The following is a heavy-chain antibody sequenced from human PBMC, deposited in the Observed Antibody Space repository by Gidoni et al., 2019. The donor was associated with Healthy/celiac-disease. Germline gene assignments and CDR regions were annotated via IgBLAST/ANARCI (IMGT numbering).Heavy chain of an antibody. J-gene: IGHJ3*02. CDR1: GGAISSSSYY. V-gene: IGHV4-39*01. Sequence: QLQLQESGPGLVKPSETLSLTCTVSGGAISSSSYYWGWIRQPPGKGLEWIGSIYYSGSTYYNPSLKSRVTISVDTSKNQFSLKLSSVTAADTAVYYCARQWSHLRDAFDIWGQGTMVTVSS. D-gene: IGHD3-3*01. CDR2: IYYSGST. CDR3: ARQWSHLRDAFDI.